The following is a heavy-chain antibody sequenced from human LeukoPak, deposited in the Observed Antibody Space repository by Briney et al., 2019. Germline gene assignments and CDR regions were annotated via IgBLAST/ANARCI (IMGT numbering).Heavy chain of an antibody. Sequence: SGTLSLTCAVSGGSISSSNWWSWVRQPPGKGLEWIGEIYHSGSTNYNPSLKSRVTISVDKSKNQFSLKLSSVTAADTAVYYCARSYDDSSGYYYNPLGYWGQGTLVTVFS. CDR2: IYHSGST. V-gene: IGHV4-4*02. CDR3: ARSYDDSSGYYYNPLGY. J-gene: IGHJ4*02. D-gene: IGHD3-22*01. CDR1: GGSISSSNW.